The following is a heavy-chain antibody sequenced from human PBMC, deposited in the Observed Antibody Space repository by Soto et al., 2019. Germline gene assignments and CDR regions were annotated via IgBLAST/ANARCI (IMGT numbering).Heavy chain of an antibody. CDR1: GYTFTSYA. D-gene: IGHD3-10*01. J-gene: IGHJ5*02. CDR3: ARGFRLWFDP. CDR2: INAGNGNT. Sequence: QVQLVQSGAEKKKPGASVKVSCKASGYTFTSYAIHWVRQAPGQRLEWMGWINAGNGNTKYSQKFQGRVTITRDTPASTAYMGLSSLRSEATAVYYCARGFRLWFDPWCQGTLVTVSA. V-gene: IGHV1-3*05.